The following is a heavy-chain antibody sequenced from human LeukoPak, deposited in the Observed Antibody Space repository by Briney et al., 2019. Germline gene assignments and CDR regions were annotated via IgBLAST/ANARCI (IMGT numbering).Heavy chain of an antibody. CDR1: GGSISSSSYY. J-gene: IGHJ4*02. V-gene: IGHV4-39*01. Sequence: PSETLSLTCTVSGGSISSSSYYWGWIRQPPGKGLEWIGSIYYSGSTYYNPSLKSRVTISVDTSRKQFSLKLSSVTAADTAVYDCARREQEFFDYWGQGTLVTVSS. CDR2: IYYSGST. D-gene: IGHD1/OR15-1a*01. CDR3: ARREQEFFDY.